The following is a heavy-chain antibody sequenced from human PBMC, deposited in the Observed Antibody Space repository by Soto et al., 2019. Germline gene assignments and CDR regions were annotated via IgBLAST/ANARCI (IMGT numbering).Heavy chain of an antibody. Sequence: EVQLLESGGGLVQPGGSLRLSCAASGFTFNTDGMSWVRQAPGKGLEWVSVISAGGDRTYYADSVKGRFTISRDNSKTTLYLQMNCLRAADTAVYYCAKDWGSGWFRSYFDSWGQGTRVTVSS. J-gene: IGHJ4*02. V-gene: IGHV3-23*01. CDR1: GFTFNTDG. CDR2: ISAGGDRT. CDR3: AKDWGSGWFRSYFDS. D-gene: IGHD6-19*01.